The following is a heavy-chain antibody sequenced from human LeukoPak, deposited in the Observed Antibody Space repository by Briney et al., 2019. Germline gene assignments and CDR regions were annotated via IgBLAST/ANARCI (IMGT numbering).Heavy chain of an antibody. Sequence: PGGSLRLSCAASGFTFSSYETNWVRQAPGKGLEWVSYISSSGSTIYYADSVKGRFTISRDNAKNSLYLQMNSLRAEDTAVYYCARDASPRGFDYWGQGTLVTVSS. V-gene: IGHV3-48*03. D-gene: IGHD3-10*01. J-gene: IGHJ4*02. CDR2: ISSSGSTI. CDR3: ARDASPRGFDY. CDR1: GFTFSSYE.